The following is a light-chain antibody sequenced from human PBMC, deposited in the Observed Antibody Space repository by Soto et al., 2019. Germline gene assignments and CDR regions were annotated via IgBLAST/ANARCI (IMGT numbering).Light chain of an antibody. J-gene: IGKJ2*01. CDR3: QQYGSSPMYT. Sequence: EIVLTQSPGTLSLSPGERATLSCRASQIVSTSYLAWYQQKPGQAPRLLIYGASSRATDIPDRFSGSGSGTDFNLTISRLEPEDFAVYYCQQYGSSPMYTFGQGTKLEIK. CDR1: QIVSTSY. V-gene: IGKV3-20*01. CDR2: GAS.